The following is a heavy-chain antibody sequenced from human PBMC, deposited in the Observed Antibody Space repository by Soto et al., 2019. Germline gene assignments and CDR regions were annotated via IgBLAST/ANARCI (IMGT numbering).Heavy chain of an antibody. D-gene: IGHD5-12*01. V-gene: IGHV3-73*01. Sequence: GGSLRLSCAASGFTFSGSAMHWVRQASGKGLEWVGRMRSKTNSYATAYAASVKGRFTISRDDSKNTAYLQMNSLKTEDTAVYYSTASGSDAFVEYWGQGTLVTVSS. J-gene: IGHJ4*02. CDR3: TASGSDAFVEY. CDR2: MRSKTNSYAT. CDR1: GFTFSGSA.